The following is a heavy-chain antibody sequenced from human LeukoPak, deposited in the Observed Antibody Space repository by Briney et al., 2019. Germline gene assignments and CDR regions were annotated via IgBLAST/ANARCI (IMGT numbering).Heavy chain of an antibody. CDR2: IYYSGST. Sequence: SETLSLTCTVSGDSISSYYWSWIRQPPGKGLEWIGYIYYSGSTNYNPSLKSRVTISVDTSKNQFSLKLSSVTAADTAVYYCASALTTLEYFQHWGRGTLVTVSS. J-gene: IGHJ1*01. CDR3: ASALTTLEYFQH. D-gene: IGHD4-17*01. CDR1: GDSISSYY. V-gene: IGHV4-59*01.